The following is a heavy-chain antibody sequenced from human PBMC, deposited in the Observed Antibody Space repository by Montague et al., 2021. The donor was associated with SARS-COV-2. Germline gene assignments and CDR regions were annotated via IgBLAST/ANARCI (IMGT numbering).Heavy chain of an antibody. CDR1: GGSISSYY. CDR3: ARDYGDYSYYYGLDV. Sequence: SETLSLTCTVSGGSISSYYWSWIRQPPGKGLEWIGRIYSSGCTNYNPSLKSRVTMSVDTSKNQFSLKVSSVTAADTAVYYCARDYGDYSYYYGLDVWGQGTTVTVSS. J-gene: IGHJ6*02. D-gene: IGHD4-17*01. V-gene: IGHV4-4*07. CDR2: IYSSGCT.